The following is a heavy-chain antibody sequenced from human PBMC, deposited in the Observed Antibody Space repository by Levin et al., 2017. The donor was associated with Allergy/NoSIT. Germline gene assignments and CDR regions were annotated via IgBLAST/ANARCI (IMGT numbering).Heavy chain of an antibody. V-gene: IGHV3-13*04. CDR1: GFTFSSYD. Sequence: PPGGSLRLSCAASGFTFSSYDMHWVRQATGKGLEWVSAIGTAGDTYYPGSVKGRFTISRENAKNSLYLQMNSLRAGDTAVYYCARSRATRRGLDAFDIWGQGTMVTVSS. CDR3: ARSRATRRGLDAFDI. J-gene: IGHJ3*02. CDR2: IGTAGDT. D-gene: IGHD5-12*01.